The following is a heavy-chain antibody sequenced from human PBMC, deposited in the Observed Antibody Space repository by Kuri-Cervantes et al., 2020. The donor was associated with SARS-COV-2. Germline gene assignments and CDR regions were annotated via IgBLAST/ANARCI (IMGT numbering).Heavy chain of an antibody. CDR2: VSWNGSRT. Sequence: GESLKISCAASGFTFSNSDMNWVRQAPGKGLEWISGVSWNGSRTHYADSVKGRFIISRDNSRNFLYQQMNSLRPEDTAVYYCARDSGPYCGGDCTLDKDDAFDIWGQGTMVTVSS. J-gene: IGHJ3*02. V-gene: IGHV3-19*01. CDR1: GFTFSNSD. D-gene: IGHD2-21*01. CDR3: ARDSGPYCGGDCTLDKDDAFDI.